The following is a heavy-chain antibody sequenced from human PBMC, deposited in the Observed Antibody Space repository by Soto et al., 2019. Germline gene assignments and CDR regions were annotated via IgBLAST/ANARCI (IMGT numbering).Heavy chain of an antibody. CDR2: ISSSSDYI. V-gene: IGHV3-21*01. Sequence: EVQLVESGGGLVKPGGSLRLSCAASGFTFSTYSMNWVRQAPGKGLEWVSSISSSSDYIYYADSVKGRFTISRDNAKNSLYLQMNILSDEDPAVYYCASGGTTGTTATNWFDPWGQGTLVTVSS. D-gene: IGHD1-1*01. CDR3: ASGGTTGTTATNWFDP. CDR1: GFTFSTYS. J-gene: IGHJ5*02.